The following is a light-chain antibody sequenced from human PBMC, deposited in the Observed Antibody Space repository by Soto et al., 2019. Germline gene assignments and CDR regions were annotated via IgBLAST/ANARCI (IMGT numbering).Light chain of an antibody. CDR2: GAS. Sequence: EIVLTQSPGTLSLSPGERATLSCRASQCVSSSYLAWYQEKPGQAPRLLIYGASSRATGIPDRFSGSESGTDFTLTISRLEPEDFAVYYCQQYGSSPCTFGQGTKLEIK. CDR1: QCVSSSY. J-gene: IGKJ2*02. CDR3: QQYGSSPCT. V-gene: IGKV3-20*01.